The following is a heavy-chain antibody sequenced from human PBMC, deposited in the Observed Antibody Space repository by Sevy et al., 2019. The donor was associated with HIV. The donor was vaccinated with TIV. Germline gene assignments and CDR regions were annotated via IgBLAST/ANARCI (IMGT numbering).Heavy chain of an antibody. CDR3: AREYLGYSSSSPGAFDI. D-gene: IGHD6-6*01. CDR2: INWNGGST. CDR1: GFTFDDYG. Sequence: GGSLRLSCAASGFTFDDYGMSWVRQAPGKGLEWVSGINWNGGSTGYADSVKGRFTISRDNAKNSLYLQMNSLRAEDTALYHCAREYLGYSSSSPGAFDIWGQGTMVTVSS. V-gene: IGHV3-20*01. J-gene: IGHJ3*02.